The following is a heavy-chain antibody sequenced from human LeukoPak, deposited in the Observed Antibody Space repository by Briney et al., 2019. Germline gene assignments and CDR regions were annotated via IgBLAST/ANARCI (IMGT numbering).Heavy chain of an antibody. CDR3: ASAPYYYDSSGYLIFDY. Sequence: SVKVSCKASVATCTSYAISCVRQAPGQGLEWMGGIIPIFGTANYAQKFQGRVTITADESTSTAYMELSSLRSEDTAVYYCASAPYYYDSSGYLIFDYWGQGTLVTVSS. CDR1: VATCTSYA. CDR2: IIPIFGTA. V-gene: IGHV1-69*01. J-gene: IGHJ4*02. D-gene: IGHD3-22*01.